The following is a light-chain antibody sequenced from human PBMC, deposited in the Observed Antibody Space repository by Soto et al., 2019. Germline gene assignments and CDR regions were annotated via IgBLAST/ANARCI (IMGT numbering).Light chain of an antibody. CDR3: RSYTSSTTLV. V-gene: IGLV2-14*01. J-gene: IGLJ1*01. CDR2: EVS. Sequence: QSALTQPASVSGSPGQSITISCTGTSSDVGGYKYGSWYQQHPGQAPKLMIYEVSNLPSGVSSRFSGSKSGNTASLTISGLQTEDEADYYCRSYTSSTTLVFGNGTKLTVL. CDR1: SSDVGGYKY.